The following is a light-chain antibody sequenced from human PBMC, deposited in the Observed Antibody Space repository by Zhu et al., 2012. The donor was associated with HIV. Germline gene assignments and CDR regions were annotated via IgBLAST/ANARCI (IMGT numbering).Light chain of an antibody. Sequence: EIVLTQSPGTLSLSPGERATLFCRASQSIRNNFLAWYQQKRGQAPRLLIYETSNRATGTPDRFSASASGTDFTLTISRVEPEDSAAYYCQQYSRSPDTFGQGTKLEIK. J-gene: IGKJ2*01. V-gene: IGKV3-20*01. CDR1: QSIRNNF. CDR3: QQYSRSPDT. CDR2: ETS.